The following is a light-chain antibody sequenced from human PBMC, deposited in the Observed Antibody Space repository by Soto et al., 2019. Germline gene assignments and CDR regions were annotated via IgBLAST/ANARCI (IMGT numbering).Light chain of an antibody. V-gene: IGKV1-39*01. Sequence: QMTQSPSYLSASVGDRFTITCRASQSISSYLNWYQQKKGKAPKXXIYAASSLQSGVPSRFSGSGYGTDFNLTISSLQPEDFATYYCQQSYSTPRTFGQGTKVDIK. CDR3: QQSYSTPRT. CDR2: AAS. J-gene: IGKJ1*01. CDR1: QSISSY.